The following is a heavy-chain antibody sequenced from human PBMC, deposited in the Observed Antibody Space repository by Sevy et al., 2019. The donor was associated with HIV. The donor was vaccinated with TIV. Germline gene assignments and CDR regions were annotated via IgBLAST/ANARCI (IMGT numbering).Heavy chain of an antibody. CDR3: ARERVYCSGGSCKPGGWFDP. D-gene: IGHD2-15*01. CDR2: INPNSGGT. Sequence: ASVKVSCKASGYTFTGYYMHWVRQAPGQGLEWMGWINPNSGGTNYAQKFQGTVTMTRETSISTAYMELSRLRSDDTAVYYCARERVYCSGGSCKPGGWFDPWGQGTLVTVSS. V-gene: IGHV1-2*02. J-gene: IGHJ5*02. CDR1: GYTFTGYY.